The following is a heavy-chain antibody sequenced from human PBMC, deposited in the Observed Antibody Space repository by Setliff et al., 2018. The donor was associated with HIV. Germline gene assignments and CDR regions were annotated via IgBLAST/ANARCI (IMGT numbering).Heavy chain of an antibody. CDR3: ARGSWKDGAQGYFFDH. D-gene: IGHD1-1*01. Sequence: PSETLSLTCSVSHGSIFGDYWSWVRQSPGKGLEWIAWIDDSGNTNYNPSLKSRVTISIDTSKNQFSLSLRSVTAADTAVYYCARGSWKDGAQGYFFDHWGQGTLVTVSS. V-gene: IGHV4-59*01. J-gene: IGHJ4*02. CDR2: IDDSGNT. CDR1: HGSIFGDY.